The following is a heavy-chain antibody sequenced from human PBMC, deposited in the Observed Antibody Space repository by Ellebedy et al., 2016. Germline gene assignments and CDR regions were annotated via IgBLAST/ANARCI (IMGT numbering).Heavy chain of an antibody. CDR3: VRDVSLYSSSPSFDF. D-gene: IGHD6-6*01. CDR1: GGSVDTYY. V-gene: IGHV4-59*02. J-gene: IGHJ4*02. Sequence: SETLSLTXTVSGGSVDTYYWTWIRQSPGKGLEWIGDVFYGGSTKYNRSLRSRVTISLDTSKNQFSLKVTSVAAADTAVYYCVRDVSLYSSSPSFDFWGQGTLVTVSS. CDR2: VFYGGST.